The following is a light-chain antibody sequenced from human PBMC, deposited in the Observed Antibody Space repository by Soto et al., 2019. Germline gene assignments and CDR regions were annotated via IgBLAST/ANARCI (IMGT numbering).Light chain of an antibody. CDR1: QDISNY. J-gene: IGKJ4*01. V-gene: IGKV1-33*01. CDR3: QQYDKLPTTRYYR. Sequence: DIQMTQSPSSLSASVGDRVTITCQASQDISNYLNWYKQKPGKAPKLLIYDASNLETGVPSRFSASGCGTDFTFTISSLQAEDIARYYCQQYDKLPTTRYYRFGGGTKVEIK. CDR2: DAS.